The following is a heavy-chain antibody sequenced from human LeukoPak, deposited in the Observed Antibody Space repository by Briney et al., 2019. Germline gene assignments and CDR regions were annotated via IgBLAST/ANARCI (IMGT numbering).Heavy chain of an antibody. Sequence: ASVKVSRKASGYTFTGYYMHWVRQAPGQGLEWMGRINPNSGGTNYAQKFQGRVTMTRDTSVSTAYMELSRLRSDDTAVYYCARSAAAGTKRYYYYMDVWGKGTTVTVSS. V-gene: IGHV1-2*06. CDR1: GYTFTGYY. CDR2: INPNSGGT. D-gene: IGHD6-13*01. CDR3: ARSAAAGTKRYYYYMDV. J-gene: IGHJ6*03.